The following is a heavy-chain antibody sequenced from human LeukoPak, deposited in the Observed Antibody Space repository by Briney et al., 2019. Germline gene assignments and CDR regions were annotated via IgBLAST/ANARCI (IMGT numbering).Heavy chain of an antibody. D-gene: IGHD4-17*01. CDR2: INPIGGTT. CDR3: ARVSPLDYGDYENGMDV. V-gene: IGHV1-46*01. J-gene: IGHJ6*02. Sequence: GASVKVSCKASGYTFTTYYIHWVRQAPGQGLEWMGIINPIGGTTDYAQKFQGRVTMTRDTSTSTVYMELSSLRSEDTAVYYCARVSPLDYGDYENGMDVWGQGTTVTVSS. CDR1: GYTFTTYY.